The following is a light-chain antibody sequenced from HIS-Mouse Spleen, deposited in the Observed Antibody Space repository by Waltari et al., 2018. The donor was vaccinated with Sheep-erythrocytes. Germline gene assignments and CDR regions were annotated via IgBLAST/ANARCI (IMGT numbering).Light chain of an antibody. V-gene: IGKV1-39*01. CDR1: QSISSY. J-gene: IGKJ2*01. CDR2: AAS. CDR3: QQSYSTPYT. Sequence: DIQMTQCPSSLSASVRDRVTITCRASQSISSYLNWYQQKPGKAPKLLIYAASSLQSVVPSRFSGSGSGTDFTLTISSLQPEDFATYYCQQSYSTPYTFGQGTKLEIK.